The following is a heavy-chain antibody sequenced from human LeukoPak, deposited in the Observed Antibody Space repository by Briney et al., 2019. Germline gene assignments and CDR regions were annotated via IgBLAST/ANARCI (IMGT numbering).Heavy chain of an antibody. D-gene: IGHD3-22*01. J-gene: IGHJ2*01. V-gene: IGHV4-59*12. Sequence: SETLSLTCTVSGGSISSYYWSWIRQPPGKGLEWIGYIYYSGSTNYNPSLKSRVTISVDTSKNQFSLKLSSVTAADTAVYYCARELRYYDSSGYYSSPGDFDLWGRGTLVTVSS. CDR1: GGSISSYY. CDR3: ARELRYYDSSGYYSSPGDFDL. CDR2: IYYSGST.